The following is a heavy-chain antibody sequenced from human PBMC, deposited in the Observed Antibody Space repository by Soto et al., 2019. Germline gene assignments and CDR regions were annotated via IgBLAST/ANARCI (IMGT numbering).Heavy chain of an antibody. Sequence: GGSLRLSCAASGFIFSTYAMNWVRQAPGKGLEWVSAISNRGDSAYYAESVKGRFTISRDNSINTLYLQMRSLRPEDTAVYYCAHPRGYGVFDAVDIWGQGTMVTLSS. J-gene: IGHJ3*02. D-gene: IGHD4-17*01. V-gene: IGHV3-23*01. CDR1: GFIFSTYA. CDR2: ISNRGDSA. CDR3: AHPRGYGVFDAVDI.